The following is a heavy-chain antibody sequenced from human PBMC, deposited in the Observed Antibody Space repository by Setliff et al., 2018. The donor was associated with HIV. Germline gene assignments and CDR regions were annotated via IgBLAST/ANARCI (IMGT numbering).Heavy chain of an antibody. J-gene: IGHJ6*03. CDR3: VRDLAATNMVRGRLYHYYYMDV. CDR2: SRNREESYRT. Sequence: PGGPLRLSCAASGFTFKAHCMDWVRQAPGKGLEWVARSRNREESYRTEYAASVKGRITISRDESESSVYLQMHSLKTEDTAVYFCVRDLAATNMVRGRLYHYYYMDVWGKGTTVTVSS. CDR1: GFTFKAHC. V-gene: IGHV3-72*01. D-gene: IGHD3-10*01.